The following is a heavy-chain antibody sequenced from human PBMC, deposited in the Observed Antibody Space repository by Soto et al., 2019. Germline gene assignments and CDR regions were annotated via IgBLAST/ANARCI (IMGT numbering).Heavy chain of an antibody. Sequence: LSLTCAVYGGSFSGHSWTWIRQSPGKGLEWIGDINHSGGVNYSPSLKSRVTISLDTSKNQFSLTLSAVTAADTAMYYCSTRAYDTNGYYRFDPWGQGTLVTVSS. CDR2: INHSGGV. J-gene: IGHJ5*01. CDR3: STRAYDTNGYYRFDP. D-gene: IGHD3-22*01. V-gene: IGHV4-34*01. CDR1: GGSFSGHS.